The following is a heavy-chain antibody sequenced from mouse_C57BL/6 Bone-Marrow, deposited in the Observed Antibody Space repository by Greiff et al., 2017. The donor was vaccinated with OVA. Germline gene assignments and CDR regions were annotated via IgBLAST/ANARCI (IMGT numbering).Heavy chain of an antibody. V-gene: IGHV5-9-1*02. J-gene: IGHJ3*01. Sequence: EVKLMESGEGLVKPGGSLKLSCAASGFTFSSYAMSWVRQTPEKRLEWVAYISSGGDYIYYADTVKGRFTISRDNARNTLYLQMSSLKSEDTAMYYCTRDRDGYVPAYWGQGTLVTVSA. CDR3: TRDRDGYVPAY. D-gene: IGHD2-2*01. CDR1: GFTFSSYA. CDR2: ISSGGDYI.